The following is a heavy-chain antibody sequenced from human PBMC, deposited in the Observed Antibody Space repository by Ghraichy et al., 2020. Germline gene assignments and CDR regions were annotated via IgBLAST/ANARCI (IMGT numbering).Heavy chain of an antibody. D-gene: IGHD2-15*01. CDR3: ARVAVCSGGSCYSDYYYGMDV. CDR2: ISSSSSYI. CDR1: GFTFSSYS. Sequence: GGSLRLSCAASGFTFSSYSMTWVRQAPGKGLDWVSSISSSSSYIYYADSVKGRFTISRDNAENSLYLQMNSLRAEDTAVYYCARVAVCSGGSCYSDYYYGMDVWGQGTTVTVSS. V-gene: IGHV3-21*01. J-gene: IGHJ6*02.